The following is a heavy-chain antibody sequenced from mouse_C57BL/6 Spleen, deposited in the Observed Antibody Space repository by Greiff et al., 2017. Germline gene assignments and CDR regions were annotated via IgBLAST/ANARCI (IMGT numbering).Heavy chain of an antibody. V-gene: IGHV1-54*01. Sequence: QVQLQQSGAELVRPGTSVKVSCKASGYAFTNYLIEWVKQRPGQGLEWIGVINPGSGGTNYNEKFKGKATLTADKSSSTAYMQLSSLTSEDSAVYFCARENYGSSFAYWGQGTLVTVSA. CDR1: GYAFTNYL. CDR3: ARENYGSSFAY. CDR2: INPGSGGT. J-gene: IGHJ3*01. D-gene: IGHD1-1*01.